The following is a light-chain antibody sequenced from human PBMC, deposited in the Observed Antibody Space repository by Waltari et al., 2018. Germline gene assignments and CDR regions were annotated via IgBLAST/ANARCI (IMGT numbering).Light chain of an antibody. CDR1: NIGSKS. Sequence: SYVLTQPPSVSVAPGQTASITCGGDNIGSKSVHWYQQKAGQAPVLVVHDDSDRPSGIPEGLYGSNSGNTATLTISRVEAGDEADCYCQVWDSGSGHPHVVFGGGTRLTVL. V-gene: IGLV3-21*02. CDR2: DDS. J-gene: IGLJ2*01. CDR3: QVWDSGSGHPHVV.